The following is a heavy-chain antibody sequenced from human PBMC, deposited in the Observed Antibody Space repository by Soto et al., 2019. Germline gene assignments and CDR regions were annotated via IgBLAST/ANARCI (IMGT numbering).Heavy chain of an antibody. CDR2: ISGSGGST. D-gene: IGHD2-15*01. Sequence: LRLSCAASGFTFSSYAMSWVRQAPGKGLEWVSAISGSGGSTYYADSVKGRFTISRDNSKNTLYLQMNSLRAEDTAVYYCAKQYCSGGSCYSGGTYYYGMDVWGQGTTVTVSS. J-gene: IGHJ6*02. V-gene: IGHV3-23*01. CDR1: GFTFSSYA. CDR3: AKQYCSGGSCYSGGTYYYGMDV.